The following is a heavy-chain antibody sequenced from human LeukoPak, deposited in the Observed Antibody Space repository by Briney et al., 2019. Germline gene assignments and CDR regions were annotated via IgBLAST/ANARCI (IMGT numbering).Heavy chain of an antibody. Sequence: SETLSLTCTVSGYSISSGYYWGWIRQPPGKGLEWIGSIYHSGVTYYNPSLKSRVTISVDTSKNQFSLKLSSVTAADTAVYYCARGSRSGLRSYYYYYYMDVWGKGTTVTVSS. V-gene: IGHV4-38-2*02. CDR2: IYHSGVT. D-gene: IGHD2-15*01. J-gene: IGHJ6*03. CDR1: GYSISSGYY. CDR3: ARGSRSGLRSYYYYYYMDV.